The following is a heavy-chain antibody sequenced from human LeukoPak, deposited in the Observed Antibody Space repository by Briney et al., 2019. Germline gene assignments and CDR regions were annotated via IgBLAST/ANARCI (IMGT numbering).Heavy chain of an antibody. J-gene: IGHJ4*02. V-gene: IGHV3-74*01. D-gene: IGHD6-19*01. Sequence: GGSLRLSCAASGFTFSIYGMYCVRQAPGKGLVWVSHINSDGSITSYADSVKGRFTISRDNAKNTLYLQMNSLIAEDTAVYYCARVQRSSSGWYEAGLDYWGQGTLVTVSS. CDR2: INSDGSIT. CDR3: ARVQRSSSGWYEAGLDY. CDR1: GFTFSIYG.